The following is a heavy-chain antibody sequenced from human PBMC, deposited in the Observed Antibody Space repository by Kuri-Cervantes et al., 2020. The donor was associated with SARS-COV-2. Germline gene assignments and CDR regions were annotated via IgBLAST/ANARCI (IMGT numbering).Heavy chain of an antibody. V-gene: IGHV4-59*10. CDR2: IYTSGST. D-gene: IGHD6-19*01. Sequence: SETLSLTCAVFGGSFSGYYWSWIRQSPGKGLEWIGRIYTSGSTNHNPSLKSRVTMSVDTSKNQFSLKLSSVTAADTAVYYCARDRGSGWYYWFDPWGQGTLVTVSS. J-gene: IGHJ5*02. CDR1: GGSFSGYY. CDR3: ARDRGSGWYYWFDP.